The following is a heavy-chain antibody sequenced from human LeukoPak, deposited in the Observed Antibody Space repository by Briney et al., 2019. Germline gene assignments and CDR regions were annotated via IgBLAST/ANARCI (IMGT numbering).Heavy chain of an antibody. Sequence: PGGSLRLSCAASGFTFSSHGMNWVRQAPGKGPGWVSGISPSGGITYYTASVKGRFTVSRDNSKNTVSLQMNSLRGEDTAVYYCAKDSNWNDGVSFDYWGQGTLVTVSS. J-gene: IGHJ4*02. CDR3: AKDSNWNDGVSFDY. D-gene: IGHD1-1*01. V-gene: IGHV3-23*01. CDR1: GFTFSSHG. CDR2: ISPSGGIT.